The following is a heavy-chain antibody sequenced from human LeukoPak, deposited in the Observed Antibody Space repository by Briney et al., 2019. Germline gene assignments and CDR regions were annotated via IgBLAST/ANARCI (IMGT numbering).Heavy chain of an antibody. V-gene: IGHV1-69*13. J-gene: IGHJ6*03. Sequence: ASVKVSCKASGGTFSSYAISWVRQAPGQGLEWMGGIIPIFGTANYAQKFQGRVTITADESTSTAYMELSSLRSEDTAVYYCARDFPKSRLRYFDWPNDSDYYYYMDVWGKGTTVTISS. CDR2: IIPIFGTA. CDR3: ARDFPKSRLRYFDWPNDSDYYYYMDV. D-gene: IGHD3-9*01. CDR1: GGTFSSYA.